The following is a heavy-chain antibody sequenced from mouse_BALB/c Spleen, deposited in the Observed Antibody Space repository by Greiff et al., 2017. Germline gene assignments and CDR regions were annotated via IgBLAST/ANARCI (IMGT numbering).Heavy chain of an antibody. J-gene: IGHJ3*01. CDR2: ISSGGGNT. V-gene: IGHV5-9*03. Sequence: EVQLVESGAGLVKPGGSLKLSCAASGFTFSSYTMSWVRQTPEKRLEWVATISSGGGNTYYPDSVKGRFTISRDNAKNNLYLQMSSLRSEDTALYYCARESYYGSSSFAYWGQGTLVTVSA. D-gene: IGHD1-1*01. CDR3: ARESYYGSSSFAY. CDR1: GFTFSSYT.